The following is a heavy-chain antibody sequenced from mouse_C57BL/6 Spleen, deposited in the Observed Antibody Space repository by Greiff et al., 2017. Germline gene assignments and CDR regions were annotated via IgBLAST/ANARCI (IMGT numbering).Heavy chain of an antibody. Sequence: DVQLQESGAELVRPGASVKLSCTASGFNIKDDYMHWVKQRPEQGLEWIGWIDPENGDTEYASKFQGKATITADTSSNTAYLQLSSLTSEDTAVYYCTTPRYYSNGDFDYWGQGTTLTVSS. CDR2: IDPENGDT. V-gene: IGHV14-4*01. D-gene: IGHD2-5*01. J-gene: IGHJ2*01. CDR1: GFNIKDDY. CDR3: TTPRYYSNGDFDY.